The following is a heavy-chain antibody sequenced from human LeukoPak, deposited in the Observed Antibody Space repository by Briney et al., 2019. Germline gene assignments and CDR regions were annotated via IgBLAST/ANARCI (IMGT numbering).Heavy chain of an antibody. V-gene: IGHV1-69*05. Sequence: ASVKVSCKASGGTFSSYAISWVRPAPGQGLEWMGRIIPIFGTANYAQKFQGRVTITTDESTSTAYMELSSLRSEDTAAYYCARDRGSGWLPYYFDYGAREPWSPSPQ. J-gene: IGHJ4*02. D-gene: IGHD6-19*01. CDR3: ARDRGSGWLPYYFDY. CDR1: GGTFSSYA. CDR2: IIPIFGTA.